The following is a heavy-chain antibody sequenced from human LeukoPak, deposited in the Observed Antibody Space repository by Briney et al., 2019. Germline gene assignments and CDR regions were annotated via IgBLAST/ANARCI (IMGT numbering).Heavy chain of an antibody. J-gene: IGHJ5*02. CDR3: ATAAFGELRFDP. CDR2: FDPEDGET. Sequence: GASVTVSCTFSVYTLTELSMHWVRQAPGKGREWMGGFDPEDGETIYAQKFQGRVTMTEDTSTDTAYMELSSLRSEDTAVYYCATAAFGELRFDPWGQGTLVTVSS. V-gene: IGHV1-24*01. CDR1: VYTLTELS. D-gene: IGHD3-10*01.